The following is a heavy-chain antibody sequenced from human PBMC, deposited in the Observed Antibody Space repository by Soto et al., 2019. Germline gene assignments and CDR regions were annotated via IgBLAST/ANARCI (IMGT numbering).Heavy chain of an antibody. J-gene: IGHJ4*02. CDR2: INPSGGST. CDR3: ARVRRSSGYYYGY. CDR1: GSAFTSYY. Sequence: EASVNVSCKASGSAFTSYYMHWVRQAPGQGLEWMGIINPSGGSTSYAQKFQGRVTMTRDTSTSTVYMELSSLRSEDTAVYYCARVRRSSGYYYGYWGQGTPVTVSS. V-gene: IGHV1-46*01. D-gene: IGHD3-22*01.